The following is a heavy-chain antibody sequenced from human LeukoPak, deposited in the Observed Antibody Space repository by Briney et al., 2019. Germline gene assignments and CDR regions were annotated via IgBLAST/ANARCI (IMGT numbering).Heavy chain of an antibody. J-gene: IGHJ5*02. CDR3: ARDLRGSVGVAISSGNWFDP. Sequence: SVYPSCKASGGTSSSYTISWVRQAPGQGLEWMGRTTPILGIATHAQKFQGRVTITAHKSPRTAYMALSSLRSEDPAVYYCARDLRGSVGVAISSGNWFDPWGQGTLVTVSS. CDR1: GGTSSSYT. V-gene: IGHV1-69*04. CDR2: TTPILGIA. D-gene: IGHD3-3*01.